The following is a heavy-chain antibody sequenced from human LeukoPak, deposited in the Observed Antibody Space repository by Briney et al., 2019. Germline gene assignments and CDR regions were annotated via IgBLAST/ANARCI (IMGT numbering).Heavy chain of an antibody. Sequence: PSETLSLTCTVSGGSISSGDYYWSWIRQPPGKGLEWIGYINYSGSTNYNPSLKSRVTISVDTSKNQFSLKLTSVTTADTALYYCARDLELGYWGQGTLVTVSS. CDR3: ARDLELGY. D-gene: IGHD2/OR15-2a*01. CDR2: INYSGST. J-gene: IGHJ4*02. CDR1: GGSISSGDYY. V-gene: IGHV4-61*08.